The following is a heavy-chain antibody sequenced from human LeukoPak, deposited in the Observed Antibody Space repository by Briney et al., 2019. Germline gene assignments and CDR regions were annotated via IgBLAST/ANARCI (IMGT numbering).Heavy chain of an antibody. Sequence: ASVKVSCKASGYSSTSYGISWVRQAPGQGLEWMGWISVYNGNTKYAQRLQGRVTMTTDTSTSTAYMESRSLRSDDTAVYYCVREAGTRFDYWGQGNLVTVSS. V-gene: IGHV1-18*01. D-gene: IGHD3-10*01. CDR3: VREAGTRFDY. CDR1: GYSSTSYG. J-gene: IGHJ4*02. CDR2: ISVYNGNT.